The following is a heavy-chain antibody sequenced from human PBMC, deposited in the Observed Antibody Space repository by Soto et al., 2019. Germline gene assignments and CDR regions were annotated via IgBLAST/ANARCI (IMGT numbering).Heavy chain of an antibody. CDR3: ARVPPWGNSAGDYYIQHYDS. CDR1: GFTFTSYA. V-gene: IGHV1-3*01. J-gene: IGHJ4*02. D-gene: IGHD3-10*01. CDR2: INGGSGNT. Sequence: ASVKVSCKSSGFTFTSYAIHCLRQAPGQRPQWMGWINGGSGNTKYSQDFQGRVTFTRDTFATTAYLELSSLRSEDTAVYYCARVPPWGNSAGDYYIQHYDSWGQGTPVTAPQ.